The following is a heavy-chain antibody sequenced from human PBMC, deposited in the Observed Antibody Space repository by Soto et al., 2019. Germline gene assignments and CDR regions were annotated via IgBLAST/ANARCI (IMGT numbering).Heavy chain of an antibody. CDR2: IYHSGST. D-gene: IGHD4-17*01. CDR1: GGSISSSNW. CDR3: ARSTVRAYLAYYFDY. J-gene: IGHJ4*02. V-gene: IGHV4-4*02. Sequence: PSETLSLTCAVSGGSISSSNWWSWVRQPPGKGLEWIGEIYHSGSTNYNPSLKSRVTISVGTSKNQFSLKLSSVTAADTAVYYCARSTVRAYLAYYFDYWGQGTLVTVSS.